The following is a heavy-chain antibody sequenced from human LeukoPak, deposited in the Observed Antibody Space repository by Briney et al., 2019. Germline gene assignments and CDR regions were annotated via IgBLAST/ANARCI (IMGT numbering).Heavy chain of an antibody. V-gene: IGHV3-30-3*01. CDR1: GFTFSNYA. Sequence: GRSLRLSCAASGFTFSNYAMHWVRQAPGKGLEWVTVISYDGSEEYNADSVKGRFSISRDKSKNTLYLQMNSLRAEDTAVYYCARDEAWFGTMDYWGQGTLVTVSS. D-gene: IGHD3-10*01. J-gene: IGHJ4*02. CDR3: ARDEAWFGTMDY. CDR2: ISYDGSEE.